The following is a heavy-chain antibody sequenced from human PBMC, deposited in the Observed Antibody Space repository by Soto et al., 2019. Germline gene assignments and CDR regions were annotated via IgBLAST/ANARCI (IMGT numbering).Heavy chain of an antibody. V-gene: IGHV3-23*01. J-gene: IGHJ3*02. Sequence: PGGSLRLSCAASGFTFSSYAMSWVRQAPGKGLEWVSAISGSGGSTYYADSVKGRFTISRDNSKNTLHLQMNSLRAEDTAVYYCSKHRGMYYYGSDALDIWGQGTMVTVSS. CDR3: SKHRGMYYYGSDALDI. D-gene: IGHD3-10*01. CDR1: GFTFSSYA. CDR2: ISGSGGST.